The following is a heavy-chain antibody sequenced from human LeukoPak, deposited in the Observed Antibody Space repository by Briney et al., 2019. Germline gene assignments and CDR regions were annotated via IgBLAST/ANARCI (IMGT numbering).Heavy chain of an antibody. D-gene: IGHD6-19*01. CDR3: AKDMAEQWLIGHFDY. J-gene: IGHJ4*02. CDR2: ISSSSSYI. Sequence: GGSLRLSCAASGFTFSSYSMNWVRQAPGKGLEWVSSISSSSSYIYYADSVKGRFTISRDNAKNSLYLQMNSLRAEDTALYYCAKDMAEQWLIGHFDYWGQGTLVTVSS. V-gene: IGHV3-21*04. CDR1: GFTFSSYS.